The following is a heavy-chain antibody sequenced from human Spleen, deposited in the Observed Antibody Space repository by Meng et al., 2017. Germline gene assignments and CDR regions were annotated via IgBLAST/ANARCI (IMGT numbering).Heavy chain of an antibody. CDR1: GGSFSDYS. CDR3: ARTRLFDFWSGSTPFDY. CDR2: INHSGST. D-gene: IGHD3-3*01. J-gene: IGHJ4*02. Sequence: QGPLQQWGAGLLKPSETLSLSCGVSGGSFSDYSWSWIRQPPGKGLEWIGEINHSGSTNYNPSLKSRVTISVDMSKNQFSLKLSSLTAADTAVYYCARTRLFDFWSGSTPFDYWGQGTLVTVSS. V-gene: IGHV4-34*01.